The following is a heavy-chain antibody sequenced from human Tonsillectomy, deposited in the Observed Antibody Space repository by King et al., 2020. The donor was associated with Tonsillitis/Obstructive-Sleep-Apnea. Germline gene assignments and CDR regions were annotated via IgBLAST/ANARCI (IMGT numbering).Heavy chain of an antibody. Sequence: QLQESGPELVKPSETLSLTCTVSGGSVSSGSYYWSWIRQPPGKGLEWIGYIYYSGSTNYNPSLKSRVTISVDTSKNQFSLKLSSVTAADTAVYYCAREEVGGWFDPWGQGTLVTVSS. J-gene: IGHJ5*02. CDR2: IYYSGST. V-gene: IGHV4-61*01. D-gene: IGHD1-26*01. CDR3: AREEVGGWFDP. CDR1: GGSVSSGSYY.